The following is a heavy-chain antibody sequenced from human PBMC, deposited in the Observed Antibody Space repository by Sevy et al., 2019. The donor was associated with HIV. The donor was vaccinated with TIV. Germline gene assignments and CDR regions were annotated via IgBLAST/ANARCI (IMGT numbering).Heavy chain of an antibody. J-gene: IGHJ6*02. Sequence: GGSLRLSCAASGFTFGSYSMNWVRQAPGKGLEWVSSISSRTDYIYYADSMRGRFTISRDDAKKSLHLEMNSLRAEDTAVYYCARDGGCTDRGMDLWGQGTTVTVSS. CDR1: GFTFGSYS. CDR3: ARDGGCTDRGMDL. V-gene: IGHV3-21*01. D-gene: IGHD2-8*01. CDR2: ISSRTDYI.